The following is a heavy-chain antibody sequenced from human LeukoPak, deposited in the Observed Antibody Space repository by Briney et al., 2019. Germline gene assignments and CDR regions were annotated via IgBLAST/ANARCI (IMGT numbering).Heavy chain of an antibody. V-gene: IGHV3-15*01. J-gene: IGHJ3*02. Sequence: GGSLRLSCAASGFTLSNAWMNWVRQTPGKEMEWVGLIKSRADGGTIDYAAPVKGRFTISRDDTKNTLFLQMNSLKTEDTAFYYCATERAGAFETWGQGTMVTVSS. CDR2: IKSRADGGTI. CDR1: GFTLSNAW. CDR3: ATERAGAFET.